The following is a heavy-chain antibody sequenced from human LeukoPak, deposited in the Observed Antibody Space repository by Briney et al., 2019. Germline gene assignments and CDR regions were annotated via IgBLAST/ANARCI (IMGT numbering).Heavy chain of an antibody. CDR2: IKQDGSEK. CDR3: AKIPSAVPGRGFDY. D-gene: IGHD6-19*01. Sequence: GGSLRLSCVVSGFSFSSYWMTWVRQAPGKGLEWVANIKQDGSEKYYVDSVRGRFTISRDNAKNSLYLQMNSLRTDDTAVYYCAKIPSAVPGRGFDYWGQGTLVTVSS. J-gene: IGHJ4*02. V-gene: IGHV3-7*01. CDR1: GFSFSSYW.